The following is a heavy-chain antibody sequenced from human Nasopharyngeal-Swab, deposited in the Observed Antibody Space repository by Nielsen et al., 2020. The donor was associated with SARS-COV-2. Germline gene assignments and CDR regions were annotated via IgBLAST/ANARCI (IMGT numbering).Heavy chain of an antibody. CDR3: ARHGSNSWYRGYGMDV. Sequence: SETRSLTCTVSGGSISSSSYYWGWIRQPPGKGLEWIGSIYYSGSTYYNPSLKSRVTISVDTSKKQFSLKLISVTAADTAVYYCARHGSNSWYRGYGMDVWGQGTTVSVSS. V-gene: IGHV4-39*01. J-gene: IGHJ6*02. CDR2: IYYSGST. D-gene: IGHD6-13*01. CDR1: GGSISSSSYY.